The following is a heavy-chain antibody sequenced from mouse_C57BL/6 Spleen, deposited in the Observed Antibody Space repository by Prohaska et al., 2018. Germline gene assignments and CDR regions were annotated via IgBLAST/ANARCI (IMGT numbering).Heavy chain of an antibody. D-gene: IGHD1-1*01. Sequence: EVQLQQSGPELVKPGASVKISCKASGYTFTDYYMNWVKQSHGKSLEWIGDINPNNGGTSYNQKFKGKATLTVDKSSSTAYMELRSLTSEDSAVYYCARGGYYGSSLSAYWGQGTLVTVSA. V-gene: IGHV1-26*01. CDR1: GYTFTDYY. CDR3: ARGGYYGSSLSAY. J-gene: IGHJ3*01. CDR2: INPNNGGT.